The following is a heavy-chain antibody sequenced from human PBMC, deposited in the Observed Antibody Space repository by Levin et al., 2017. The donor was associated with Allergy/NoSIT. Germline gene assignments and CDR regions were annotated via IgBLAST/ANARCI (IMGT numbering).Heavy chain of an antibody. V-gene: IGHV1-69*13. CDR3: ARDSTYYYDSSGYYCLDY. Sequence: SVKVSCKASGGTFSSYAISWVRQAPGQGLEWMGGIIPIFGTANYAQKFQGRVTITADESTSTAYMELSSLRSEDTAVYYCARDSTYYYDSSGYYCLDYWGQGTLVTASS. CDR1: GGTFSSYA. D-gene: IGHD3-22*01. J-gene: IGHJ4*02. CDR2: IIPIFGTA.